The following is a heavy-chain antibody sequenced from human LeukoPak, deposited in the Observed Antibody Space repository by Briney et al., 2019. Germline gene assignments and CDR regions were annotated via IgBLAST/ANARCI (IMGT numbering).Heavy chain of an antibody. Sequence: GESLKISCKGSGYSFTSYWIGWVRQMPGKGLEWMGTIYPGDSDTRYSPSFQGQVTISADKSISTAYLQWSSLKASDTAMYYCARPSYYGGNPDAFDIWGQGTMVTVSS. CDR1: GYSFTSYW. J-gene: IGHJ3*02. CDR3: ARPSYYGGNPDAFDI. D-gene: IGHD4-23*01. CDR2: IYPGDSDT. V-gene: IGHV5-51*01.